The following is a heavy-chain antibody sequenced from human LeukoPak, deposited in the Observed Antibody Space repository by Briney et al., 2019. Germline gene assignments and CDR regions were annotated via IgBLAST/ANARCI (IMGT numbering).Heavy chain of an antibody. CDR1: GGSFSGYY. CDR3: AKDLTIFGVVDY. V-gene: IGHV4-34*01. J-gene: IGHJ4*02. Sequence: SETLTLTCAVYGGSFSGYYWSWIRQPPGKGLEWIGEINHSGSTNYNPSLKSRVTISVDTSKNQFSLKLSSVTAADTAVYYCAKDLTIFGVVDYWGQGTLVTVSS. D-gene: IGHD3-3*01. CDR2: INHSGST.